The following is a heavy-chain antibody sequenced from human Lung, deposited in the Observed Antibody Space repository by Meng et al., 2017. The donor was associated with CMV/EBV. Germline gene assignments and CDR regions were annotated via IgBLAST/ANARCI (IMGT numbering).Heavy chain of an antibody. V-gene: IGHV3-21*01. CDR2: ISSSSSYI. CDR1: GFTFSSYS. J-gene: IGHJ5*02. Sequence: SXAASGFTFSSYSMNWVRQAPGKGLEWVSSISSSSSYIYYADSVKGRFTISRDNAKNSLYLQMNSLRAEDTAVYYCARVGPFDFWSGYSGPDSYNWFDPWGQGXLVTVSS. D-gene: IGHD3-3*01. CDR3: ARVGPFDFWSGYSGPDSYNWFDP.